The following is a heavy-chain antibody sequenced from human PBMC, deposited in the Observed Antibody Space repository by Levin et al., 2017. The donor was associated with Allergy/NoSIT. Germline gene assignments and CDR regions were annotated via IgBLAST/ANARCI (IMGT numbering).Heavy chain of an antibody. CDR3: VSSSLGIGWSY. CDR2: IDPKSGGT. D-gene: IGHD6-19*01. J-gene: IGHJ4*02. CDR1: GYTFTAYY. Sequence: RASVKVSCQTSGYTFTAYYLHWMRQAPGEGLEWMGRIDPKSGGTSFAQKFQGRVTITRDTSISTTHMELSRLTSDDAAVYYCVSSSLGIGWSYWGQGAPVTVSS. V-gene: IGHV1-2*06.